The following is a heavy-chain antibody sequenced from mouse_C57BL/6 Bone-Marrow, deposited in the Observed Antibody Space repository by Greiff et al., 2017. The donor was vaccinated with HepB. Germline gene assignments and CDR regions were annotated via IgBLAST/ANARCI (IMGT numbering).Heavy chain of an antibody. CDR2: IYPGGGYT. D-gene: IGHD1-1*01. J-gene: IGHJ1*03. CDR3: ARSGITTVVSWYFDV. V-gene: IGHV1-63*01. CDR1: GYTFTNYW. Sequence: QVQLQQSGAELVRPGTSVKMSCKASGYTFTNYWIGWAKQRPGHGLEWIGDIYPGGGYTNYNEKFKGKATLTADKSSSTAYMQFSSLTSEDSAIYYCARSGITTVVSWYFDVWGTGTTGTVSS.